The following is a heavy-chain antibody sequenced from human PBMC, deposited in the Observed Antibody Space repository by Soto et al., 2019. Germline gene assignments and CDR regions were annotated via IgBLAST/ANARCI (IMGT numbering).Heavy chain of an antibody. CDR3: ASLYFHPLTGFYHYYMDD. V-gene: IGHV4-39*01. CDR2: IYYSGDT. CDR1: GGSISSSYHY. J-gene: IGHJ6*03. D-gene: IGHD3-9*01. Sequence: QLQLQESGPGLVKPSETLSLTCTVSGGSISSSYHYWGWIRQPPGKGLQWIGSIYYSGDTYYNPSLKSRVTMSADTSKSQFSLELRSVTAADTAVYYCASLYFHPLTGFYHYYMDDWGKGTTVTVSS.